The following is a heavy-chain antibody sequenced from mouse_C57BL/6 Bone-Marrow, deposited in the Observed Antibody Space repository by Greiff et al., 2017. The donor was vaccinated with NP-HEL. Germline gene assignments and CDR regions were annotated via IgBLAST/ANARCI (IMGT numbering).Heavy chain of an antibody. CDR1: GYTFTSYG. CDR3: ARYSGGFAY. CDR2: IYPRSGNT. D-gene: IGHD3-2*02. J-gene: IGHJ3*01. Sequence: QVQLQQSGAELARPGASVKLSCKASGYTFTSYGISWVKQRTGQGLEWIGEIYPRSGNTSYNEKFKGKATLTADKSSSTAYMELRSLTSEDSAVYFGARYSGGFAYWGQGTLVTVSA. V-gene: IGHV1-81*01.